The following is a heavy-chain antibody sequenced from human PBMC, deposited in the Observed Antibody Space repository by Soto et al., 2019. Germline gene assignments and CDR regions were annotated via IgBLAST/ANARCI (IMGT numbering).Heavy chain of an antibody. J-gene: IGHJ6*03. V-gene: IGHV4-31*03. Sequence: QVQLQESGPGMVKPSQTLSLTFTVSGGSISSGDYHWSWIRQHPGKGLEWIGYIYYSGTTYYNPSLKSRVTISVDTSKNQFSLKLSSVTAADTAVYYCAREVIVVVPAARYMDVWGKGTTVTVSS. D-gene: IGHD2-2*01. CDR2: IYYSGTT. CDR3: AREVIVVVPAARYMDV. CDR1: GGSISSGDYH.